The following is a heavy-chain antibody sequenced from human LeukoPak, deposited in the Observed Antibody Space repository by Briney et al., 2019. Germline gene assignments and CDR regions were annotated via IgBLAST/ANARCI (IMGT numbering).Heavy chain of an antibody. CDR1: GGSISSSSYY. CDR3: ARDAIAAAGTHPGLDY. Sequence: SETLSLTCTVSGGSISSSSYYWGWIRQPPGKGLEWIGTIYYSGSTYYNPSLKSRVTISVDTSKNQFSLKLTSVTAADTAVYYCARDAIAAAGTHPGLDYWGQGTLVTVSS. CDR2: IYYSGST. V-gene: IGHV4-39*07. J-gene: IGHJ4*02. D-gene: IGHD6-13*01.